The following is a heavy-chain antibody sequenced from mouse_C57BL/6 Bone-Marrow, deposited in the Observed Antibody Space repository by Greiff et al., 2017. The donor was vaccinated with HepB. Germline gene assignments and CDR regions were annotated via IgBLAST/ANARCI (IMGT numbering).Heavy chain of an antibody. V-gene: IGHV1-81*01. CDR3: AFYYSNYYYAMDY. J-gene: IGHJ4*01. CDR2: IYPRSGNT. Sequence: QVQLKQSGAELARPGASVKLSCKASGYTFTSYGISWVKQRTGQGLEWIGEIYPRSGNTYYNEKFKGKATLTADKSSSTAYMELRSLTSEDSAVYFCAFYYSNYYYAMDYWGQGTSVTVSS. D-gene: IGHD2-5*01. CDR1: GYTFTSYG.